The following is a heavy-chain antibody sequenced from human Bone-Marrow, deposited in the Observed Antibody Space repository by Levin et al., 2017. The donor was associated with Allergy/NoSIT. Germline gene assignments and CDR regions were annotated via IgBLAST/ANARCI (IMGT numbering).Heavy chain of an antibody. CDR2: ISGGGGST. J-gene: IGHJ4*02. CDR3: AKAHIVVIPAAIRSFDY. CDR1: GFSFSSYA. V-gene: IGHV3-23*01. Sequence: GESLKISCAASGFSFSSYAMSWVRQAPGKGLEWVSAISGGGGSTYYADAGKGRFTISRDNSKNTLYLQMNSLRVEDTALYYCAKAHIVVIPAAIRSFDYWGQGTLVTVSS. D-gene: IGHD2-2*01.